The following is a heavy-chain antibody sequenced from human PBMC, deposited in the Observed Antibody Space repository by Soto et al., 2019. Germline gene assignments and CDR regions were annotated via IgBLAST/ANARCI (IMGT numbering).Heavy chain of an antibody. CDR1: GGSISSGGYY. CDR2: IYYSGRT. V-gene: IGHV4-31*03. J-gene: IGHJ6*02. D-gene: IGHD2-15*01. Sequence: QVQLQESGPGLVKPSQTLSLTCTVSGGSISSGGYYWSWIRQHPGKGLEWIWYIYYSGRTYYNPSLKSRVTITVDTSKNQFSLKLSSVTAADTAVYYCARLIVVVVAAYVDVWGQGTTVTVSS. CDR3: ARLIVVVVAAYVDV.